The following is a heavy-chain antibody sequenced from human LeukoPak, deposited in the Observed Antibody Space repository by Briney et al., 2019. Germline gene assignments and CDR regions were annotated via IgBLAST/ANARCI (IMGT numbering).Heavy chain of an antibody. CDR1: GDSVSSSSYY. Sequence: PSETLSLTCTVFGDSVSSSSYYWGWIRQPPGKGLEWIGNIYYSGSTYSNPSLKSRVTLLLDTSKNQFSLKLSSVTAADTAVYYCARDEVPAAMGAYYYYYYMDVWGKGTTVTVSS. J-gene: IGHJ6*03. CDR2: IYYSGST. D-gene: IGHD2-2*01. CDR3: ARDEVPAAMGAYYYYYYMDV. V-gene: IGHV4-39*07.